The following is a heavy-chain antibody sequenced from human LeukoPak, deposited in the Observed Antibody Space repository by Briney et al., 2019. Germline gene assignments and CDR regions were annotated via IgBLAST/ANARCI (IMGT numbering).Heavy chain of an antibody. CDR1: GYTSTGYN. J-gene: IGHJ4*02. CDR2: INPNSGGT. D-gene: IGHD3-22*01. V-gene: IGHV1-2*02. Sequence: GASVTLSCKASGYTSTGYNMHWVRQAPGQGLEWMGWINPNSGGTNYAQKFQGRVTMTRDTSISTAYMELSRLRSDDTAVYYCARDQLFGYYDSRRNLFYDYWGQGTLATVSS. CDR3: ARDQLFGYYDSRRNLFYDY.